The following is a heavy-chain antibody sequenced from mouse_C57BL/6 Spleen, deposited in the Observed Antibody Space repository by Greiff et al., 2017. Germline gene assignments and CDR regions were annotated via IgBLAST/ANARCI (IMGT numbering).Heavy chain of an antibody. D-gene: IGHD2-2*01. CDR3: TAMVKSFAY. CDR2: IDPENGDT. CDR1: GFTIKDDY. V-gene: IGHV14-4*01. Sequence: VQLQQSGAELVRPGASVKLSCTASGFTIKDDYMHWVKQRPEKGLEWIGWIDPENGDTEYASKFKGKATMTADTSSNTAYLQLSSLTSEDTAVYYCTAMVKSFAYWGQGTLVTVSA. J-gene: IGHJ3*01.